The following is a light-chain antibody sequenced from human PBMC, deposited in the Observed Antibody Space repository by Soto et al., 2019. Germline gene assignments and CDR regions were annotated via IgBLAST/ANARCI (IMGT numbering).Light chain of an antibody. V-gene: IGLV2-14*01. CDR2: AVS. Sequence: QSALTQPASVSGSPGQSITISCTGTASDIGDDDDVSWYQQYPGKAPRLLIFAVSHRASGISARLSGSKSGNVASLTISGLQADDEGDYFCSSYTARNTYVFGSGTQLTVL. CDR1: ASDIGDDDD. J-gene: IGLJ7*01. CDR3: SSYTARNTYV.